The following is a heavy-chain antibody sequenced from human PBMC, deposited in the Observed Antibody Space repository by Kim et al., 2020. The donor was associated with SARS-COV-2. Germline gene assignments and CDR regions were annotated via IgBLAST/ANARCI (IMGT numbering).Heavy chain of an antibody. Sequence: DSVKGRFTISRDNSKNTLYLQMNSLRAEDTAVYYCAREGKGYGDPYYFDYWGQGTLVTVSS. D-gene: IGHD4-17*01. J-gene: IGHJ4*02. V-gene: IGHV3-53*01. CDR3: AREGKGYGDPYYFDY.